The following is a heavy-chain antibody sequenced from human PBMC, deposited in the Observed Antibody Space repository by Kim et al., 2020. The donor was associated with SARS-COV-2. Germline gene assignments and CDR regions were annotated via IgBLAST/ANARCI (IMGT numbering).Heavy chain of an antibody. Sequence: SVKGQFTISRDNAKNSLYLQMNSLRAEDTAVYYCAAGESITGTSSDAFDIWGQGTMVPVSS. J-gene: IGHJ3*02. D-gene: IGHD1-7*01. V-gene: IGHV3-48*03. CDR3: AAGESITGTSSDAFDI.